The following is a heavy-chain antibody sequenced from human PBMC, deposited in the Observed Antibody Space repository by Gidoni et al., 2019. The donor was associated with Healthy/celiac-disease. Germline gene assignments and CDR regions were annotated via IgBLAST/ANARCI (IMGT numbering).Heavy chain of an antibody. CDR3: AKAMVRGVIRD. V-gene: IGHV3-23*01. CDR2: ISGSGGST. CDR1: GFTFSSYA. J-gene: IGHJ4*02. D-gene: IGHD3-10*01. Sequence: EVQLLESGGGLVQPGGSLRLSCAASGFTFSSYAMSWVRQAPGKGLEGVSAISGSGGSTYYADCVKGRFTISRDNSKNTLYLQINSLGAEDTAVYYCAKAMVRGVIRDWGKGTLVTVSS.